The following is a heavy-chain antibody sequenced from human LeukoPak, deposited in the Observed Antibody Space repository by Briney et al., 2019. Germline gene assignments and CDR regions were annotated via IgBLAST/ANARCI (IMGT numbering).Heavy chain of an antibody. J-gene: IGHJ5*02. D-gene: IGHD3-3*01. Sequence: SVKVSCKASGGTFSSYAISWVRQAPGQGLEWMGGIIPIFGTANYAQKFQGRVTITTDESTSTPYMELSSLRSEDTAVYYCAREGTKYYDFWSGYHTFNWFDPWGQGTLVTVSS. CDR1: GGTFSSYA. CDR2: IIPIFGTA. CDR3: AREGTKYYDFWSGYHTFNWFDP. V-gene: IGHV1-69*05.